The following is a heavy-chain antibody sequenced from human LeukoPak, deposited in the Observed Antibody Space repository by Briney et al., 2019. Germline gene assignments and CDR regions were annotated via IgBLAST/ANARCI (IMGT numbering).Heavy chain of an antibody. J-gene: IGHJ4*02. CDR3: AGKGSYYDSSGYYLKKTHYFDY. Sequence: SETLSLTCAVYGGSFSGYYWSWIRQPPGQGLEWIGESNHSGRTNSTPSLTSRVTISEHTSQKRFSPKLSSVTAPHPAGAYIAGKGSYYDSSGYYLKKTHYFDYWGRGTLVTVSS. D-gene: IGHD3-22*01. CDR1: GGSFSGYY. CDR2: SNHSGRT. V-gene: IGHV4-34*01.